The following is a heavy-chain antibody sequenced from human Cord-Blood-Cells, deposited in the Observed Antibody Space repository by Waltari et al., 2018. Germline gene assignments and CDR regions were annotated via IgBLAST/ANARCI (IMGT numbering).Heavy chain of an antibody. CDR1: GYTFTSHD. D-gene: IGHD2-2*02. V-gene: IGHV1-8*03. J-gene: IGHJ4*02. CDR2: MNPNSGNT. Sequence: QVQLVQSGAEVKKPGASVKVSCKASGYTFTSHDINWVRQATGQGLEWMGWMNPNSGNTGYAQKFQGRVTITRNTSISTAYMELSSLRSEDTAVYYCARFYCSSTSCYTDYWGQGTLVTVSS. CDR3: ARFYCSSTSCYTDY.